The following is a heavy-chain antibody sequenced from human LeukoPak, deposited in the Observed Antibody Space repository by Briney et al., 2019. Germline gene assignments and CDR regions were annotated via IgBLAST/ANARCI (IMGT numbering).Heavy chain of an antibody. V-gene: IGHV3-74*01. CDR1: GFTFSSYW. J-gene: IGHJ3*02. Sequence: PGGSLRLSCAASGFTFSSYWMHWVRQAPGKGLVWVSRINSDGSSTSYADSVKGRFTISRDNAKNTLYLQMNSLRAEDSAEYYCAKSLLTTATGTGRAFDIWSQGTMVTVSA. D-gene: IGHD1-1*01. CDR2: INSDGSST. CDR3: AKSLLTTATGTGRAFDI.